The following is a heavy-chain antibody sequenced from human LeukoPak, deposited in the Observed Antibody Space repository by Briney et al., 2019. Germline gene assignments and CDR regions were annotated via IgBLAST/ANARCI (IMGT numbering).Heavy chain of an antibody. V-gene: IGHV3-7*03. CDR3: ARARGGYDFDY. CDR1: GFTFNDYY. Sequence: GGSLRLSCAASGFTFNDYYMSWIRQAPGKGLEWVANIKQDGSEKYYVDSVKGRFTISRDNAKNSLYLQLNSLRAEDTAVYYCARARGGYDFDYWGQGTLVTVSS. J-gene: IGHJ4*02. D-gene: IGHD5-12*01. CDR2: IKQDGSEK.